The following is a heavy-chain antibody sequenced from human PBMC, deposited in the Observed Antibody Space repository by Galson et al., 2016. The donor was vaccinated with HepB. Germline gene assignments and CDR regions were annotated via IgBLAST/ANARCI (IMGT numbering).Heavy chain of an antibody. CDR2: LSANSGAT. Sequence: SVKVSCKASGYTFTGYYMHWVRQAPGQGLEWMAWLSANSGATNYAQKFQGWVTMTRDTPISTAYMELTSQTSDATAIYYCATSTGYRSGWGAFDIWGQGTMVTVSS. CDR3: ATSTGYRSGWGAFDI. D-gene: IGHD6-25*01. V-gene: IGHV1-2*04. J-gene: IGHJ3*02. CDR1: GYTFTGYY.